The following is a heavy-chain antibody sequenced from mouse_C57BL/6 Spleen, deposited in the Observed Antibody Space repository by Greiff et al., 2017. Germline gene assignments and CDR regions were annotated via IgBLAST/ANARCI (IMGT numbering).Heavy chain of an antibody. D-gene: IGHD4-1*02. J-gene: IGHJ1*03. Sequence: EVHLVESEGGLVQPGSSMKLSCTASGFTFSDYYMAWVRQVPEKGLEWVANINYDGSSTYYLDSLKSRFIISRDNAKNILYLQMSSLKSEDTATYYCARDGGTTGTSGYWYFDVWGTGTTVTVSS. CDR3: ARDGGTTGTSGYWYFDV. CDR1: GFTFSDYY. CDR2: INYDGSST. V-gene: IGHV5-16*01.